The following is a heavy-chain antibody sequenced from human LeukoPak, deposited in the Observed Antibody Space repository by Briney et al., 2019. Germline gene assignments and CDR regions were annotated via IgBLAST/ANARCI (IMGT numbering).Heavy chain of an antibody. J-gene: IGHJ4*02. CDR3: AKDSSVPYGITE. CDR1: GFTFSRYW. CDR2: ISPSDGKT. Sequence: PGGSLRLSCAASGFTFSRYWMSWVRQAPGKGLEWVSAISPSDGKTFYADSVKGRFTISRDNSKNTLSLQMNSLRAEDTALYYCAKDSSVPYGITEWGQGTLVTVSS. D-gene: IGHD4-17*01. V-gene: IGHV3-23*01.